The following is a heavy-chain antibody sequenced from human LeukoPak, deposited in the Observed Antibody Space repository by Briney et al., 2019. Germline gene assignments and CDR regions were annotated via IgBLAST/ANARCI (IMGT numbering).Heavy chain of an antibody. CDR1: GFTFSSYA. D-gene: IGHD3-22*01. CDR3: AKGHYDSSDYNYFTY. J-gene: IGHJ4*02. V-gene: IGHV3-23*01. Sequence: GGSLRLSCAASGFTFSSYAMSWVRQAPGKGLEXXXXISNSGGSTHYADSVKGRFTISRDNSKNTLYLQMNSLRAEDTAVYYCAKGHYDSSDYNYFTYWGQGTLVSVSS. CDR2: ISNSGGST.